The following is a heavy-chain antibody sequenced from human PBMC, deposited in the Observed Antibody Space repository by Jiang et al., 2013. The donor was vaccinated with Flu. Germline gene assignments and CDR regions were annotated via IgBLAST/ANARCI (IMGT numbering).Heavy chain of an antibody. CDR2: TYYRSRWYN. CDR1: GDSVSSNSGA. CDR3: ARQSGSGSPFDFWGQGTYDHYYYGMDV. D-gene: IGHD3-10*01. V-gene: IGHV6-1*01. Sequence: SQTLSLTCAISGDSVSSNSGAWNWIRQSPSRGLEWLGRTYYRSRWYNDYAVSVKSRLSIVSDTSKNQFSLQLNSVTPEDTAVYYCARQSGSGSPFDFWGQGTYDHYYYGMDVWGQGTTVTVSS. J-gene: IGHJ6*02.